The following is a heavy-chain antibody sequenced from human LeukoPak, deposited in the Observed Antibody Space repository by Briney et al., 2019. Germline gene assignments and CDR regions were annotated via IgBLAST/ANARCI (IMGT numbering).Heavy chain of an antibody. CDR3: ARRRVVVTAPPRYNWFDP. Sequence: ASVKVSCKASGYSFTSYDINWVRQATGQGLEWMGWMNPNSGNTGYAQKFQGRVTMTRNTSISTAYMELSSLRSEDTAVCYCARRRVVVTAPPRYNWFDPWGQGTLVTVSS. CDR1: GYSFTSYD. J-gene: IGHJ5*02. CDR2: MNPNSGNT. V-gene: IGHV1-8*01. D-gene: IGHD2-21*02.